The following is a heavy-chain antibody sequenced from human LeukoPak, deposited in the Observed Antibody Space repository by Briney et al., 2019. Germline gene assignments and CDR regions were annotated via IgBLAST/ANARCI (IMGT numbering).Heavy chain of an antibody. CDR1: GGSISSGSYY. CDR3: ARGRALNYDFWSGPYYFDY. CDR2: IYTSGST. Sequence: PSETLSLTCTVSGGSISSGSYYWSWIRQPAGKGLEWIGRIYTSGSTNYNPSLKSRVTISVDTSKNQFSLKLSSVTAADTAVYYCARGRALNYDFWSGPYYFDYWGQGTLVTVSS. V-gene: IGHV4-61*02. J-gene: IGHJ4*02. D-gene: IGHD3-3*01.